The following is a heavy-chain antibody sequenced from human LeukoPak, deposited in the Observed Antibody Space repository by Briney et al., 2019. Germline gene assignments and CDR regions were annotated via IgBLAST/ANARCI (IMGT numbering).Heavy chain of an antibody. CDR3: ARGRLQLWLMEPWHPPHMDV. CDR2: INTNTGNP. D-gene: IGHD5-18*01. CDR1: GYTFTSYA. V-gene: IGHV7-4-1*02. J-gene: IGHJ6*03. Sequence: GASVKVSCKASGYTFTSYAMNWVRQASGQGLEWMGWINTNTGNPTYAQGFTGRFVFSLDTSVSTAYLQISSLKAEDTAVYYCARGRLQLWLMEPWHPPHMDVWGKGTTVTVSS.